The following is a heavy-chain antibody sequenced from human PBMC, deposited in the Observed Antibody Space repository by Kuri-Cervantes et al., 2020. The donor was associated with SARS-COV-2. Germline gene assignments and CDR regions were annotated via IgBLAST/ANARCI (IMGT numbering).Heavy chain of an antibody. CDR2: IYTSGST. J-gene: IGHJ4*02. V-gene: IGHV4-4*07. Sequence: GSLRLSCTVSGGSISSYYWSWIRQPAGKGLEWIGRIYTSGSTNYNPSLKSRVTMSVDTSKNQFSLKLSSVTAADTALYYCARGARHIQFRGEVDYWSQGALVTVSS. CDR3: ARGARHIQFRGEVDY. D-gene: IGHD5-24*01. CDR1: GGSISSYY.